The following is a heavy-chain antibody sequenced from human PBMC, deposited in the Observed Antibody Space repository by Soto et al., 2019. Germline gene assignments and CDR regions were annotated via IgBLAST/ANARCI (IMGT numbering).Heavy chain of an antibody. Sequence: SETLSLTCPVIGCSIRSPNFSWSWIRQHPGKGPEWIGNIYYNGTTTYSPSLESRLTISLDPSKNQFSLTLKSVTAADTAVYYCARVPDYWGQGTLVTVS. J-gene: IGHJ4*02. CDR2: IYYNGTT. V-gene: IGHV4-31*03. CDR1: GCSIRSPNFS. CDR3: ARVPDY.